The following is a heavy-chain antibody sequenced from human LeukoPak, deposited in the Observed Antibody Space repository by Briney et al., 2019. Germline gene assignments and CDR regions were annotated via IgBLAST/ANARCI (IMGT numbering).Heavy chain of an antibody. V-gene: IGHV3-74*01. CDR1: GFTLSSYW. J-gene: IGHJ4*02. Sequence: GGSLRLSCAASGFTLSSYWMNWVRQAPGKGLVWVSRIASDGSSTTYADSVKGRFTISRDNSKNTLYLQMNSLRAEDTAVYYCARDRIKRSYYYDSSGSFDYWGQGTLVTVSS. D-gene: IGHD3-22*01. CDR3: ARDRIKRSYYYDSSGSFDY. CDR2: IASDGSST.